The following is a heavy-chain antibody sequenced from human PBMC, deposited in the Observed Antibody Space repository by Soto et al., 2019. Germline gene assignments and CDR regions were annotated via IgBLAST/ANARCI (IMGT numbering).Heavy chain of an antibody. J-gene: IGHJ4*02. CDR2: INSANGNT. Sequence: QVHLVQSGAEEKRPGASVKVSCKASGYTFTNYAIHWVRQAPGQRLEWMGWINSANGNTQYSQKFQGRLTITRDTSASTGTMDLSSLRSGDTAVYYCARGGGGLRLGELPFFDYWGQGTLVTVSS. D-gene: IGHD3-16*01. CDR1: GYTFTNYA. V-gene: IGHV1-3*05. CDR3: ARGGGGLRLGELPFFDY.